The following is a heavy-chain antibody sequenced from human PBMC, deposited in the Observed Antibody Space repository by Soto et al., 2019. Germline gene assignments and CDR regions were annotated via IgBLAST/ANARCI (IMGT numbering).Heavy chain of an antibody. J-gene: IGHJ4*02. D-gene: IGHD6-25*01. V-gene: IGHV4-4*02. CDR3: AGNSGRGAFDS. CDR2: IYHSGST. Sequence: QVQLQESGPGLVKPSGTLSLTCAVSGGSISSNNWWSWVRQPPGKGLEWIGEIYHSGSTNYNQTRRSRVTISLDKSKNHFSLKRTSVTAADTAVYYCAGNSGRGAFDSWGQGTLVTVSS. CDR1: GGSISSNNW.